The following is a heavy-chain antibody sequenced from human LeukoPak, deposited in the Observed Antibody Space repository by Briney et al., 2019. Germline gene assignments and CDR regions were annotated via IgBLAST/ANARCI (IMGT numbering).Heavy chain of an antibody. CDR2: ISSTGNYI. V-gene: IGHV3-21*06. Sequence: GGSLRLSCAASGFTFSSSGMNWVRQAPGKGLEWVSSISSTGNYIYYTESMKGRFTISRDNAKYSLFLQMNSLRAEDTAVYYCARDPPYDFWSGYLPWGQGTLVTVSS. CDR3: ARDPPYDFWSGYLP. CDR1: GFTFSSSG. D-gene: IGHD3-3*01. J-gene: IGHJ5*02.